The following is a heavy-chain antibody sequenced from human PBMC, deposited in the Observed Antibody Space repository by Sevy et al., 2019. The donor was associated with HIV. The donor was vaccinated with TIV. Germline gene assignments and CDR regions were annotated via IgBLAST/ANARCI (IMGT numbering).Heavy chain of an antibody. CDR3: ARGISVGATRGVWFDP. V-gene: IGHV1-18*01. J-gene: IGHJ5*02. CDR1: GYTFASYG. CDR2: ISNFNSNR. D-gene: IGHD5-12*01. Sequence: ASVKVSCKASGYTFASYGITWVRQAPGQGLEWMGWISNFNSNRKSAQKFQDRLTLTTDTSTRTAFMELTSLRTDDTAVYYCARGISVGATRGVWFDPWGQGTPVTVSS.